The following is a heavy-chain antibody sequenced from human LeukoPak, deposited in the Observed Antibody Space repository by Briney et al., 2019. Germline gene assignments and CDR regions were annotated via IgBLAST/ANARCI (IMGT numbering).Heavy chain of an antibody. CDR1: GFSFSTYA. J-gene: IGHJ4*02. CDR2: MSSGSRYI. V-gene: IGHV3-21*06. CDR3: ARDRPTGASRVFVVQ. D-gene: IGHD2-15*01. Sequence: GGSLRLSCTASGFSFSTYAMTWVRQAPGKGLEWISSMSSGSRYIYYADSVRGRFTIARENTKNSLYLLMNNLRAEDTVIYYCARDRPTGASRVFVVQWGQGTPVTVSS.